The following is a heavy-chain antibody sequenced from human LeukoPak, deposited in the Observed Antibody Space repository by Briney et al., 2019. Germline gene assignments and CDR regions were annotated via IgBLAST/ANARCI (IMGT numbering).Heavy chain of an antibody. Sequence: GGSLRLSCTTSGFNFNNAWMNWVRQAPGKGLEWVGRIKSRTDGGTTVYSAPVKGRFTISRDESKSTLYLQMNSLKIEDTAVYYCTTDLLAAVGLASFFDFWGQGALVTVSS. CDR3: TTDLLAAVGLASFFDF. CDR1: GFNFNNAW. CDR2: IKSRTDGGTT. J-gene: IGHJ4*02. D-gene: IGHD6-13*01. V-gene: IGHV3-15*07.